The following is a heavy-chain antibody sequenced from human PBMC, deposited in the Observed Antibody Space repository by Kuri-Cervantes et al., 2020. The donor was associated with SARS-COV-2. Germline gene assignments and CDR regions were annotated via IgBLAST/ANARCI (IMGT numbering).Heavy chain of an antibody. J-gene: IGHJ3*02. D-gene: IGHD4/OR15-4a*01. CDR1: GDTFTYRF. Sequence: SVKVSCKASGDTFTYRFLHWVRQAPGQAPEWLGWITPFNGNTKYAQRFQDRVTITRDGSMNTAYMELNSLRSEDTAMYYCARSGPGAISREDGALDIWGQGTMVTVSS. CDR3: ARSGPGAISREDGALDI. V-gene: IGHV1-45*02. CDR2: ITPFNGNT.